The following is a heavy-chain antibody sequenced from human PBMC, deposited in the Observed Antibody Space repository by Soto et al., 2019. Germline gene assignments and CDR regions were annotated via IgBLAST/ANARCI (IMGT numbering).Heavy chain of an antibody. CDR2: IYPGDSDT. Sequence: GESLKISCKGSGYSFTSYWIGWVRQMPGKGLEWMGIIYPGDSDTRYSPSFQGQVTISADKSISTAYLQWSSLKASDTAMYYCARQSVMVRGVIITDWFDPWGQGTLVTVSS. J-gene: IGHJ5*02. CDR1: GYSFTSYW. CDR3: ARQSVMVRGVIITDWFDP. V-gene: IGHV5-51*01. D-gene: IGHD3-10*01.